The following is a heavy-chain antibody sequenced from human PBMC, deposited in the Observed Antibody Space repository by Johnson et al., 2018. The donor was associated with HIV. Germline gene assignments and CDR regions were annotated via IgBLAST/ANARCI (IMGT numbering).Heavy chain of an antibody. CDR1: GFTFSSYA. Sequence: VQLVESGGGVVQPGRSLRLSCAASGFTFSSYAMSWVRQAPGKGLEWVSAISGSGDSAYYADSVKGRFTISRDNSKNMLYLQMNSLRAEDTALYYCAKGEQVWSVASAFDIWGQGTMVTVSS. CDR2: ISGSGDSA. CDR3: AKGEQVWSVASAFDI. D-gene: IGHD5-18*01. J-gene: IGHJ3*02. V-gene: IGHV3-23*04.